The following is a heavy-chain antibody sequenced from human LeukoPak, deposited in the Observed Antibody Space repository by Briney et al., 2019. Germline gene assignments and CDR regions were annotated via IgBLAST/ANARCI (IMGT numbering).Heavy chain of an antibody. D-gene: IGHD5-18*01. CDR3: ARGGRGYSYGIYY. V-gene: IGHV3-23*01. CDR2: ISGSGGST. Sequence: GGSLRLSCAASGFTFSSYAMSWVRQAPGKGLEWVSAISGSGGSTYYADSVKGRFTISRDNSKNTLYLQMNSLRGEDTAVYYCARGGRGYSYGIYYWGQGTLVTVSS. CDR1: GFTFSSYA. J-gene: IGHJ4*02.